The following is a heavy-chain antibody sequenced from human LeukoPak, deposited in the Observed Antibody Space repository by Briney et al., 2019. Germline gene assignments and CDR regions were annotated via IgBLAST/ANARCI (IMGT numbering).Heavy chain of an antibody. CDR3: ARVPGLRFLEWPPYYYYMDV. CDR2: ISSSGSTI. CDR1: GGSFSGYY. D-gene: IGHD3-3*01. Sequence: LSLTCAVYGGSFSGYYWSWIRQPPGKGLEWVSYISSSGSTIYYADSVKGRFTISRDNAKNSLYLQMNSLRAEDTAVYYCARVPGLRFLEWPPYYYYMDVWGKGTTVTVSS. J-gene: IGHJ6*03. V-gene: IGHV3-11*04.